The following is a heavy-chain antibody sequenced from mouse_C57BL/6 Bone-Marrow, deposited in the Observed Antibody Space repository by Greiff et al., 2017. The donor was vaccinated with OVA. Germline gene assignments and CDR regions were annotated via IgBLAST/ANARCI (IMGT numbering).Heavy chain of an antibody. CDR1: GYTFTGYW. D-gene: IGHD1-1*01. J-gene: IGHJ1*03. CDR2: ILPGSGST. V-gene: IGHV1-9*01. Sequence: QVQLKQSGAELMKPGASVKLSCKATGYTFTGYWIEWVKQRPGHGLEWIGEILPGSGSTNYNEKFKGKATFPADTSSNTAYMQLSILTTEDSAIYYCAIPFYYYGSSYWYFDVWGTGTTVTVSS. CDR3: AIPFYYYGSSYWYFDV.